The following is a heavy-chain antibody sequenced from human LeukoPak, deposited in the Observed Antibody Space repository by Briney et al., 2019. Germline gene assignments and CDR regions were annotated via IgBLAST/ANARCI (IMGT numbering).Heavy chain of an antibody. D-gene: IGHD4-17*01. CDR3: ARSGMTTATQVYFQH. V-gene: IGHV4-59*01. CDR2: IYYSGST. CDR1: GGSISSYY. Sequence: SETLSLTCTVSGGSISSYYWSWIRQPPGKGLEWIGYIYYSGSTNYNPSLKSRVTISVDTSKNQFSLKLSSVTAADTAVYYCARSGMTTATQVYFQHWGQGTLVTVSS. J-gene: IGHJ1*01.